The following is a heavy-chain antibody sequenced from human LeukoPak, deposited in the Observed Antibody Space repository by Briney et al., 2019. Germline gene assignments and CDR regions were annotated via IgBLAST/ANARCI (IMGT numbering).Heavy chain of an antibody. CDR3: ARAYYYDSSGYYGYYYYGMDV. J-gene: IGHJ6*02. Sequence: PSETLSLTCTVSGGSISSYYWSWLRQPPGKGLEWVGYIYYSGSTNYNPSLKSRVTISVDTSKNQFSLKLSSVTAADTAVYYCARAYYYDSSGYYGYYYYGMDVWGQGTTVTVSS. V-gene: IGHV4-59*01. D-gene: IGHD3-22*01. CDR1: GGSISSYY. CDR2: IYYSGST.